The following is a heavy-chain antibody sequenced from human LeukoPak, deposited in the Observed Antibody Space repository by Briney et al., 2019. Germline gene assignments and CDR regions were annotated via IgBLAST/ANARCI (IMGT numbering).Heavy chain of an antibody. CDR2: INWNGGST. D-gene: IGHD5-18*01. V-gene: IGHV3-20*04. CDR1: GFTFDDYG. J-gene: IGHJ4*02. CDR3: ARDRYSYGYALDC. Sequence: PGGSLRLSCAASGFTFDDYGMSWVRQAPGKGLEWVSGINWNGGSTGYADSVKGRFTISRDNAKNSLYLQMNSLRVEDSAVYYCARDRYSYGYALDCWGQGTLVTVSS.